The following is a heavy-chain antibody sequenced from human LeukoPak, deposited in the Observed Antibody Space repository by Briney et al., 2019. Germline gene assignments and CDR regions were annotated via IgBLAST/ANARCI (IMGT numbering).Heavy chain of an antibody. J-gene: IGHJ4*02. V-gene: IGHV1-2*02. CDR2: INPNSGGT. Sequence: ASVKVSCKASGYTFTGYYMHWVRQAPGQGLEWMGWINPNSGGTNYAQKFQGRVTMTRDTSISTAYMELSRLRSDDTAVYYCARVRYNWKTELQPLGDYWGQGTLVTVSS. CDR1: GYTFTGYY. CDR3: ARVRYNWKTELQPLGDY. D-gene: IGHD1-1*01.